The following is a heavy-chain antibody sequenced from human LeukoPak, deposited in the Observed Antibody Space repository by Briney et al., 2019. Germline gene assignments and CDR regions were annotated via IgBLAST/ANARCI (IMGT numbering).Heavy chain of an antibody. D-gene: IGHD4-17*01. Sequence: ASVKVSCKASGYTFTSCGISWVRQAPGQGLEWMGWISAYNGNTNYAQKLQGRVTMTTDTSTSTAYMELRSLRSDDTAVYYCVTTVTTSWFDPWGQGTLVTVSS. V-gene: IGHV1-18*01. CDR2: ISAYNGNT. CDR1: GYTFTSCG. CDR3: VTTVTTSWFDP. J-gene: IGHJ5*02.